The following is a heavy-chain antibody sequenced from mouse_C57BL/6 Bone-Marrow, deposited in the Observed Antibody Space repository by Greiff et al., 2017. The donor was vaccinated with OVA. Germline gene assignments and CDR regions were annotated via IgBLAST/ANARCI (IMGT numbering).Heavy chain of an antibody. V-gene: IGHV1-53*01. D-gene: IGHD1-1*01. CDR2: INPSNGGP. CDR1: GYTFPSYW. Sequence: QVQLQQPGTELVKPGASVKLSCKASGYTFPSYWMHWVTQRPGQGLEWIGNINPSNGGPNYNEKFTSKATLTVDKSSSTAYMQLSSLTSEDSAVYYCAREGTTVVAFYYFDYWGQGTTLTVSS. J-gene: IGHJ2*01. CDR3: AREGTTVVAFYYFDY.